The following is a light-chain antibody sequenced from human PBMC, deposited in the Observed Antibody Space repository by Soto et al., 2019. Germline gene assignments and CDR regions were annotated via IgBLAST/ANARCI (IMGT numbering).Light chain of an antibody. J-gene: IGLJ3*02. CDR2: GVR. CDR3: CSAAGSLTWV. CDR1: SSDVGSHNF. V-gene: IGLV2-23*02. Sequence: QSALTQPASVSGSPGQSITISCTGTSSDVGSHNFVSWYQQHPGKAPKLMIYGVRERPSGVSNRFSGSKSGNTASLTISGLQAEDEADYYCCSAAGSLTWVFGGGTKVTVL.